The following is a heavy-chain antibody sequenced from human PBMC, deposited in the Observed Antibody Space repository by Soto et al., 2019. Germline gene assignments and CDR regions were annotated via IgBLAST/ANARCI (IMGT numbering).Heavy chain of an antibody. Sequence: PGASLKISCKGSGYSFTSYWIGWVRQMPGKGLEWMGIIYPGDSDTRYSPSFQGQVTISADKSISTAYLQWSSLKASDTAVYYCARDKGYCISTSCYENGMDVWGQGTTVTVSS. J-gene: IGHJ6*02. CDR2: IYPGDSDT. CDR3: ARDKGYCISTSCYENGMDV. CDR1: GYSFTSYW. V-gene: IGHV5-51*01. D-gene: IGHD2-2*01.